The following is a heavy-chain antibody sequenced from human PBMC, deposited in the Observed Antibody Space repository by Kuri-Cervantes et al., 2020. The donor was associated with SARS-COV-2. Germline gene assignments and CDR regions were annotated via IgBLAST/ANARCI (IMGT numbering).Heavy chain of an antibody. CDR3: ARDPYRRESTFDY. CDR1: GGSVDNKNYF. Sequence: SETLSLTCTVSGGSVDNKNYFWHWIRQPPGKGLEWIGKIYFSGQTHYSPSLKSRVTISLDTSKSQFSLSLNSLTAADTAVYFCARDPYRRESTFDYWGQGTLVTVSS. J-gene: IGHJ4*02. V-gene: IGHV4-39*07. CDR2: IYFSGQT. D-gene: IGHD2-21*01.